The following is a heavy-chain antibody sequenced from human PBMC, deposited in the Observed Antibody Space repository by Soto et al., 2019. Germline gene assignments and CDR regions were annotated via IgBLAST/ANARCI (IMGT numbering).Heavy chain of an antibody. J-gene: IGHJ6*04. D-gene: IGHD3-10*01. CDR3: GRAGFEKGMDV. CDR2: IYYSGST. V-gene: IGHV4-31*03. CDR1: GGSISSGGYY. Sequence: PSETLSLTCTVSGGSISSGGYYWSWIRQHPGKGLEWIGYIYYSGSTYYNPSLKSRVTISVDTSKNQFSLKLSSVTAADTAVYYWGRAGFEKGMDVWGKGTRVPVSS.